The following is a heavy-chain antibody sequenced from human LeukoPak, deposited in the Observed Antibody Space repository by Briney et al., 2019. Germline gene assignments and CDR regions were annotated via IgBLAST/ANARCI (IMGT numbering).Heavy chain of an antibody. CDR2: INTDGSRT. V-gene: IGHV3-74*01. J-gene: IGHJ6*03. D-gene: IGHD3-10*01. CDR3: VSGASLAYYLDV. Sequence: PGGALRLSCAASGFTFSSYSMNWVRQALGKGRGWVSRINTDGSRTNYVDSVKGGLSISRDDANNPVHLQMSSLGADDSAVYYCVSGASLAYYLDVSGKATTVTVSS. CDR1: GFTFSSYS.